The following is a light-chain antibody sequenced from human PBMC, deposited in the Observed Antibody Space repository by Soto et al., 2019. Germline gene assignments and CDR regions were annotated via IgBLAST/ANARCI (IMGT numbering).Light chain of an antibody. Sequence: SYELTQPPSVSVAPGKTARITCGGNNIGSKSVHWYQQKPGPAPVLVIYYDSDRPSGIPERFSGSNSGNTATLTISRVEAGDEADYYCQVWDSSSDPVFGGGTKLTVL. V-gene: IGLV3-21*04. CDR3: QVWDSSSDPV. CDR1: NIGSKS. CDR2: YDS. J-gene: IGLJ2*01.